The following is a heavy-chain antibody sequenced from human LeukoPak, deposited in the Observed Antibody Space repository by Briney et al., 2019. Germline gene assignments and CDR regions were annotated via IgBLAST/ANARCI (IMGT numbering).Heavy chain of an antibody. CDR1: GFTFSDAW. Sequence: GGSLRLSCAASGFTFSDAWMSWVRQAPGKGLEWVGRIKSKIDGGTTDYTAPVKGRFIISRDDSKNTLYLQMNSLKTEDTAVYCCNLISGYHTTDYWGRGTVVTVSS. CDR3: NLISGYHTTDY. D-gene: IGHD3-22*01. V-gene: IGHV3-15*01. CDR2: IKSKIDGGTT. J-gene: IGHJ4*02.